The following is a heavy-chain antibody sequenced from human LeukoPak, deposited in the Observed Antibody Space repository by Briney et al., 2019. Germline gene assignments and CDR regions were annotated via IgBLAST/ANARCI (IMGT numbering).Heavy chain of an antibody. CDR2: IYYSGST. D-gene: IGHD3-10*01. J-gene: IGHJ4*02. Sequence: PSQTLSLTCTVSGGSISSGDYYWNWIRQPPGKGLEWIGYIYYSGSTNYNPSLKSRVTISVDTSMNQFSLKLSSVTAADTAVYYCARGGLYGSGSYSHYFDYWGQGTLVTVSS. CDR1: GGSISSGDYY. CDR3: ARGGLYGSGSYSHYFDY. V-gene: IGHV4-61*08.